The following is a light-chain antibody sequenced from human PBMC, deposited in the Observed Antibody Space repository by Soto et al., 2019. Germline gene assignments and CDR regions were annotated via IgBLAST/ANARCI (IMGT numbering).Light chain of an antibody. Sequence: DIVMTQSPLSLPVTPGEPASISCRSSHSLLHSNGYNYLDWYLQKPGQSPQLLIYLGSNRASGVPDRFSGSGSGTEFTLTISSLQSEDSAIYYCQQYNNWPSWTFGQGTKVDIK. CDR3: QQYNNWPSWT. CDR2: LGS. CDR1: HSLLHSNGYNY. V-gene: IGKV2-28*01. J-gene: IGKJ1*01.